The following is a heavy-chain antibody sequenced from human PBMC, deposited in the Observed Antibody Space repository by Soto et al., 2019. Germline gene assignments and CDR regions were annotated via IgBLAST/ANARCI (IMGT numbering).Heavy chain of an antibody. D-gene: IGHD3-16*01. J-gene: IGHJ4*02. V-gene: IGHV1-69*01. CDR2: IIPIFGTA. CDR3: ASDGGRHSGGSAY. Sequence: QVQRVQSGAEVKKPGSSVKVSCKASGGTFSSYSINWVRQAPGQGLEWMGEIIPIFGTANYAQKFQGRVTITEDESTSTAYRELSSLRSEETAVYYCASDGGRHSGGSAYGGQGTLVTVSS. CDR1: GGTFSSYS.